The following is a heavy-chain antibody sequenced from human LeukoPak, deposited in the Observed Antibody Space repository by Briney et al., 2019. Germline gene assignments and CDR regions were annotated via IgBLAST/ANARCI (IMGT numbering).Heavy chain of an antibody. CDR2: IRYDGSNK. V-gene: IGHV3-30*02. Sequence: GGSLRLSCAASGFQFSRNGMHWVRHAPGKGLEWVAFIRYDGSNKFYVDSVRGRFTISRDNSKNTLNLQMNSLRIEDTAVYYCARDFDDVNGNYYYIPDYWGQGMLVTVSS. J-gene: IGHJ4*02. D-gene: IGHD3-10*01. CDR3: ARDFDDVNGNYYYIPDY. CDR1: GFQFSRNG.